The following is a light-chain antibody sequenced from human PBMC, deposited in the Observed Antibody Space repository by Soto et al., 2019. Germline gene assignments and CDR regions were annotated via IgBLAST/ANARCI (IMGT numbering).Light chain of an antibody. V-gene: IGLV1-44*01. CDR3: AAWDDSLNGLWV. Sequence: QSVLTQPPSASGTPGQRVTMSCSGSNSNIGSNTVSWYQHLPGTAPKLLIYNNNRRPSGVPDRFSGSKSGTSASLAISGLQSEDEAYYYCAAWDDSLNGLWVFGGGTKLTVL. CDR1: NSNIGSNT. J-gene: IGLJ3*02. CDR2: NNN.